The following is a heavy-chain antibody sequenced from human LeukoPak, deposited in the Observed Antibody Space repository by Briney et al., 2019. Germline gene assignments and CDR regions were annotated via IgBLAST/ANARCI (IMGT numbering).Heavy chain of an antibody. V-gene: IGHV1-46*01. CDR1: GYTFIRYH. CDR3: ARDRRVAVAANWFDP. J-gene: IGHJ5*02. CDR2: LKLYDGSI. D-gene: IGHD6-19*01. Sequence: ASVKVSCKASGYTFIRYHMHWVRQAPGQGLEWIGVLKLYDGSISHAQKFQGRVTITRDTSASTAYMELSSLRSEDTAVYYCARDRRVAVAANWFDPWGQGTLVTVSS.